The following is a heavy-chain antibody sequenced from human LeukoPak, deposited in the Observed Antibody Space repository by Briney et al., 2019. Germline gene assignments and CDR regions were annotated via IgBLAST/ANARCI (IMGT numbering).Heavy chain of an antibody. Sequence: PSETLSLTCTVSGGSISSSSYYWGWIRQPPGKGLEWIGNIYYSGNTFYNPSLNSRVTISVDTSKNQFSLKLSSVTAADTAVYYCARHGYNWYKNAFDIWGQGTIVTVSS. CDR1: GGSISSSSYY. V-gene: IGHV4-39*07. CDR2: IYYSGNT. J-gene: IGHJ3*02. D-gene: IGHD5-24*01. CDR3: ARHGYNWYKNAFDI.